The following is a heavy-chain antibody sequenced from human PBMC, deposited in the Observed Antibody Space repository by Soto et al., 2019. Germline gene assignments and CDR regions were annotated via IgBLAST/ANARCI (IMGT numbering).Heavy chain of an antibody. CDR2: ISYDGSNK. Sequence: GGSLRLSCAASGFTFSSYGMHWVRQAPGKGLEWVAVISYDGSNKYYADSVKGRFTISRDNSKNTLYLQMNSLRAEDTAVYYCARDATTSYYYDSSGYLDYWGQGTLVTVSS. CDR3: ARDATTSYYYDSSGYLDY. CDR1: GFTFSSYG. J-gene: IGHJ4*02. V-gene: IGHV3-30*03. D-gene: IGHD3-22*01.